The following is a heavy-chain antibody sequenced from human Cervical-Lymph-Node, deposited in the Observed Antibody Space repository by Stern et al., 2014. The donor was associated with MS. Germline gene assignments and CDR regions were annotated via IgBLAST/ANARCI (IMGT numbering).Heavy chain of an antibody. V-gene: IGHV4-39*01. J-gene: IGHJ4*02. CDR2: IYYSGST. CDR3: AVWLSSFDY. Sequence: VQLVESGPGLVKPSETLSLTCTVSGGSISSSSYYWGWIRQPPGKGLAWIGSIYYSGSTYYNPSLKRRVTISVDPSKNHFSLKLSSVTAADTAVYYCAVWLSSFDYWGQGTLVTVSS. CDR1: GGSISSSSYY. D-gene: IGHD6-19*01.